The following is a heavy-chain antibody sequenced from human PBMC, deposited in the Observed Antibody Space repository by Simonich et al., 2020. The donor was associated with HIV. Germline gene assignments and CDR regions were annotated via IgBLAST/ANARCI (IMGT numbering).Heavy chain of an antibody. CDR2: MSHSEST. Sequence: QVQLQQWGAGLLKPSETLSLTCAVYGGSFSGNYWGWIRQSPGKGLEWIGEMSHSESTNYHPALKSRVTRSVDTSKTQFSLKVSSVTAADTAVYYCVRGRFGGYSVYMDVWGKGTTVTVSS. CDR1: GGSFSGNY. CDR3: VRGRFGGYSVYMDV. J-gene: IGHJ6*03. V-gene: IGHV4-34*01. D-gene: IGHD1-26*01.